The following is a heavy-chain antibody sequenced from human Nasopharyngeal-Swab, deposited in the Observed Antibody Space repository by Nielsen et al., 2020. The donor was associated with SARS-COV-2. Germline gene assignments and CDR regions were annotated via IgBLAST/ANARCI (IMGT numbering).Heavy chain of an antibody. D-gene: IGHD4-11*01. V-gene: IGHV4-39*01. CDR2: TYYSGST. CDR1: GGSISSSSYY. Sequence: SETLSLTCTVSGGSISSSSYYWGWIRQPPGKGLEWIGSTYYSGSTYYNPSLKSRVTISVDTSKNQFSLKLSSVTAADTAVYYCARYDYSNEGAYYYYYMDVWGKGTTVTVSS. CDR3: ARYDYSNEGAYYYYYMDV. J-gene: IGHJ6*03.